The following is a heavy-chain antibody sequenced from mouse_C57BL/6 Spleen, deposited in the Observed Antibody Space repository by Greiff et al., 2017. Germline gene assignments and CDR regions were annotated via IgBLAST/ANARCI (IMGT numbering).Heavy chain of an antibody. V-gene: IGHV5-17*01. CDR1: GFTFSDYG. CDR3: ASYYSNYVPLAMDY. J-gene: IGHJ4*01. Sequence: DVKLVESGGGLVKPGGSLKLSCAASGFTFSDYGMHWVRQAPEKGLEWVAYISSGSSTIYYADTVKGRFTISRDNAKNTLFLQMTSLRSEDTSMYYCASYYSNYVPLAMDYWGQGTSVTVSS. CDR2: ISSGSSTI. D-gene: IGHD2-5*01.